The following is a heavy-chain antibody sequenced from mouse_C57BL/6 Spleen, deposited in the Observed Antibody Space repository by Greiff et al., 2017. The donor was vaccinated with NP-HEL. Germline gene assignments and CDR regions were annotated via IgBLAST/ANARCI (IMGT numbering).Heavy chain of an antibody. CDR2: IDPEDGDT. V-gene: IGHV14-1*01. Sequence: VQLQQSGAELVRPGASVKLSCTASGFNIKDYYMHWVKQRPEQGLEWIGRIDPEDGDTEYAPKFQGKATMTAATSSNTAYLQLSSLTSKDTAVYYCTPNIYYGNYVRYYFDYWGQGTTLTVSS. CDR1: GFNIKDYY. D-gene: IGHD2-1*01. J-gene: IGHJ2*01. CDR3: TPNIYYGNYVRYYFDY.